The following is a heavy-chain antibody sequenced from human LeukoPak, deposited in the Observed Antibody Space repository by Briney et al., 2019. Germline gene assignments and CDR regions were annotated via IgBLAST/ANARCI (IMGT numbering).Heavy chain of an antibody. CDR1: GGSISSGSYY. V-gene: IGHV4-61*02. CDR3: ARGNSGWVTEGYFDY. D-gene: IGHD6-19*01. J-gene: IGHJ4*02. Sequence: SQTLSLTCTVSGGSISSGSYYWSWIRQPAGKGLEWIGRIYTSGSTNYNPSLKSRVTISVDTSKNQFSLKLSSVTAADTAVYYCARGNSGWVTEGYFDYWGQGTLVTVSS. CDR2: IYTSGST.